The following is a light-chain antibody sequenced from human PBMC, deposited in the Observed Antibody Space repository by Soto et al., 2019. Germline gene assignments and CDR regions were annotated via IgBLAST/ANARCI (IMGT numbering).Light chain of an antibody. Sequence: DIQMTQSPSSLSASVGDRVTITCRASQGIRIDLGWFQQRPGKAPKHLIYGASSLQSGVPSRFSGSGSGTEFTLTISNLQPEDFATYYCLQHNSFPRTFGQGTKVDIK. V-gene: IGKV1-17*02. CDR3: LQHNSFPRT. CDR1: QGIRID. J-gene: IGKJ1*01. CDR2: GAS.